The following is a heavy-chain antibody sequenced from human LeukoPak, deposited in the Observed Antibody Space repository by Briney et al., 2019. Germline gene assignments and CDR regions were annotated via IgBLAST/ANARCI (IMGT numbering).Heavy chain of an antibody. CDR3: TRGRYYLDS. CDR1: GFTFGNCG. V-gene: IGHV3-30*03. D-gene: IGHD4-17*01. J-gene: IGHJ4*02. CDR2: ISYDGVNK. Sequence: GGSLRLSCAASGFTFGNCGMHWVRQAPGKGLEWVALISYDGVNKYYADSVKGRFTISRDNSKNTLYLQMNSLRAEDTAVYYCTRGRYYLDSWGQGTLVTVSS.